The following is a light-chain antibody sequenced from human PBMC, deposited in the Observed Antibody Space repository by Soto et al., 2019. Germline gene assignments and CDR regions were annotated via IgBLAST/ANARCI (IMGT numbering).Light chain of an antibody. V-gene: IGKV1-5*01. CDR1: QSISSW. J-gene: IGKJ2*01. CDR3: QQYNSYYT. Sequence: DIQMTQSPSTLSASVGDRVTITCRASQSISSWLAWYQQKPGKAPKLLIYDASSLESGVPSRFSGSGSGTEFTRTISGLQLDDFATYYRQQYNSYYTSGQGNKREIK. CDR2: DAS.